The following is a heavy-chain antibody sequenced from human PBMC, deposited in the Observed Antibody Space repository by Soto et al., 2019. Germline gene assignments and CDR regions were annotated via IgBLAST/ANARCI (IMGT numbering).Heavy chain of an antibody. CDR2: ISYDGINK. Sequence: PGGSLRLSCAASGFTFSSYCIHWVRQAPGKGLEWVAVISYDGINKYYADSVKGRFTISRDNSKNTLYLQMNSLRAEDTAVYYCAKGVVATITSFDYWGQGTLVTVSS. J-gene: IGHJ4*02. D-gene: IGHD5-12*01. CDR1: GFTFSSYC. CDR3: AKGVVATITSFDY. V-gene: IGHV3-30*18.